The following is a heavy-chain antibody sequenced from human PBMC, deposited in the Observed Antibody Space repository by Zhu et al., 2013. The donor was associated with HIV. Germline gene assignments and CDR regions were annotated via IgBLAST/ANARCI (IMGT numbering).Heavy chain of an antibody. Sequence: QVQLQESGRRLMKPSETLSLTCAVYGGSFSGYYWSWIRQPPGKGLECIGEINHSGSINYNPSLESRVSISIDTSKNQFSLNLTSVTAADTAVYYCARGKHNPPYKRAVASTGLPFDIWGQGTLITVSS. D-gene: IGHD6-19*01. CDR3: ARGKHNPPYKRAVASTGLPFDI. CDR1: GGSFSGYY. J-gene: IGHJ3*02. V-gene: IGHV4-34*01. CDR2: INHSGSI.